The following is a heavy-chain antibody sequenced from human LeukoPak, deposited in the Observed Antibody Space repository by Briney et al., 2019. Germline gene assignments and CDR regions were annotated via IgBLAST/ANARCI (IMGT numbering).Heavy chain of an antibody. CDR1: GGSISSYY. V-gene: IGHV4-59*08. Sequence: SETLSLTCTVSGGSISSYYWSWIRQPPGKGLEWIGYIYYSGSTNYNPSLKSRVTISVDTSKNQFSLKLSSVTAADTAVYYCASSTLRSSWYNWYFDLWGRGTLVTVSS. CDR2: IYYSGST. D-gene: IGHD6-13*01. CDR3: ASSTLRSSWYNWYFDL. J-gene: IGHJ2*01.